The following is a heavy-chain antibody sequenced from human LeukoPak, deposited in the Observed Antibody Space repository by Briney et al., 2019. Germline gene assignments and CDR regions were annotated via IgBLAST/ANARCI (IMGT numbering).Heavy chain of an antibody. D-gene: IGHD3-3*01. CDR1: GGSISSGSYY. J-gene: IGHJ4*02. Sequence: SETLSLTCTVSGGSISSGSYYWGWIRQPPGTGLEWIGSIYYSGSTYYNPSLKSRITISVDTSKNQFSLKLSSVTAADTAVYYCARDKTFAVVNYFDNWGQGTLVTVSS. CDR3: ARDKTFAVVNYFDN. V-gene: IGHV4-39*07. CDR2: IYYSGST.